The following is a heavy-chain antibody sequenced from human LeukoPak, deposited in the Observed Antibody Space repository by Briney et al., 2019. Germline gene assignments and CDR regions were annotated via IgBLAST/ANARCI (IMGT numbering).Heavy chain of an antibody. V-gene: IGHV4-39*07. CDR2: INHSGST. CDR1: GGSISSGSYY. J-gene: IGHJ4*02. Sequence: SETLSLTCTVSGGSISSGSYYWSWIRQPPGKGLEWIGEINHSGSTNYNPSLKSRVTISVDTSKNQFSLKLSSVTAADTAVYYCASRGKGSGTKKGHFDYWGQGTLVTVSS. D-gene: IGHD3-10*01. CDR3: ASRGKGSGTKKGHFDY.